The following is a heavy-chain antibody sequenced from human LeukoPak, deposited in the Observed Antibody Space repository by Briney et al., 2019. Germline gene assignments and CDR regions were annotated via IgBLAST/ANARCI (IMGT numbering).Heavy chain of an antibody. V-gene: IGHV3-53*01. CDR3: ARDRVTRTYYYGMDV. D-gene: IGHD5-18*01. CDR1: GFSVSSNY. CDR2: IYSGGRT. J-gene: IGHJ6*02. Sequence: PGGSLRLSCAASGFSVSSNYMSWGRQAPGKGLEWGSVIYSGGRTYYADAVKGRSTISKDNSKTTLYLQMNSLRAEDTAVYYCARDRVTRTYYYGMDVWGQGTTVTVSS.